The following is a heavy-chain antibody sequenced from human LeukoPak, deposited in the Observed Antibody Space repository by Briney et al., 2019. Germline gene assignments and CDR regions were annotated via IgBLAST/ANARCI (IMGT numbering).Heavy chain of an antibody. CDR3: ARDLGYYYYGMDV. CDR1: GFTFSSYA. Sequence: GGSLRLSCAASGFTFSSYAMHWVRQAPGKGLGWVAVISYDGSNKYYADSVKGRFTISRDNSKNTLYLQMNSLRAEDTAVYYCARDLGYYYYGMDVWGQGTTVTVSS. CDR2: ISYDGSNK. J-gene: IGHJ6*02. V-gene: IGHV3-30-3*01.